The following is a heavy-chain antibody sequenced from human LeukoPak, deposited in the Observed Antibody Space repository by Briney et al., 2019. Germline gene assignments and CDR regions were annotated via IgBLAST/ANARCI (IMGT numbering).Heavy chain of an antibody. Sequence: ASETLSLTCAVYGGSFSGYSWSWIRQPPGKGLEWIGEINHSGSTNYNPSLKSRVTISVDTSKNQFSLKLSSVTAADTAVYYCASRGYYYYGMDVWGQGTTVTVSS. CDR2: INHSGST. J-gene: IGHJ6*02. CDR3: ASRGYYYYGMDV. CDR1: GGSFSGYS. V-gene: IGHV4-34*01.